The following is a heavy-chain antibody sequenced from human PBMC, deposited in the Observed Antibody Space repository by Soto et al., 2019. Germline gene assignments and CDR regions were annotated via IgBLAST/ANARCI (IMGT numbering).Heavy chain of an antibody. CDR3: ARGRGALTVVSNWFDP. J-gene: IGHJ5*02. D-gene: IGHD2-15*01. CDR1: GFNFEDYA. Sequence: PGGSLRLSGVALGFNFEDYAMHWIRQAPGKGLEWVSGINWNSGITGYADSVKGRFIISRDNANNSLHLEMSSLKTEDTALYYCARGRGALTVVSNWFDPWGQGTLVTVSS. CDR2: INWNSGIT. V-gene: IGHV3-9*01.